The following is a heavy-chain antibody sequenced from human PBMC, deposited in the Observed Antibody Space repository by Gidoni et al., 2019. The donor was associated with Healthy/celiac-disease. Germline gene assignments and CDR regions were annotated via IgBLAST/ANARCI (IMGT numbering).Heavy chain of an antibody. J-gene: IGHJ4*02. Sequence: EVQLVESGGVVVQPGGSLRLSCAASGFTFDDYAMHWVRQAPGKVLEWFSLISWDGGSTYYADSVKGRFTISRDNSKISLYLQMNSLRAEDTALYYCAKDASLGGSYYFDYWGQGTLVTVSS. V-gene: IGHV3-43D*03. CDR1: GFTFDDYA. CDR2: ISWDGGST. CDR3: AKDASLGGSYYFDY. D-gene: IGHD2-15*01.